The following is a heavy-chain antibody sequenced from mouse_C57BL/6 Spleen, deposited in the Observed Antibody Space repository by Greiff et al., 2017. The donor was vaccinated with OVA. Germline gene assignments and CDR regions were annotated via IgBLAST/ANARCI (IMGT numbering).Heavy chain of an antibody. D-gene: IGHD1-1*01. V-gene: IGHV6-3*01. J-gene: IGHJ2*01. CDR2: IRLKSDNYAT. CDR1: GFTFSNYW. CDR3: TGAVYYYGSSYRDYFDY. Sequence: EVMLVESGGGLVQPGGSMKLSCVASGFTFSNYWMNWVRQSPEKGLEWVAQIRLKSDNYATHYAEAVKGRFTISRDDSKSSVYLQMNNLRADDTGMNYWTGAVYYYGSSYRDYFDYWGQGTTLTVSS.